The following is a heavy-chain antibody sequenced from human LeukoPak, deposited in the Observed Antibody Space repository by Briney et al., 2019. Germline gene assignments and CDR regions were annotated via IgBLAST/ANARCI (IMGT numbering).Heavy chain of an antibody. CDR2: IFPIFGTR. CDR3: ARTGLVGSGWYLDY. Sequence: GASVKVSCKASGGTLSSYAISWMRQAPGQGLEWMGGIFPIFGTRNYAQKFQGRVTIIADESTSTAYMELSSLRSEDTAIYYCARTGLVGSGWYLDYWGQGTLVTVSS. D-gene: IGHD6-19*01. V-gene: IGHV1-69*13. CDR1: GGTLSSYA. J-gene: IGHJ4*02.